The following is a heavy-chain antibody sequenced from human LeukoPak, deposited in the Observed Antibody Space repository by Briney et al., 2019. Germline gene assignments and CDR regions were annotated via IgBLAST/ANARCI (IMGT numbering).Heavy chain of an antibody. Sequence: GGSLRLSCAASVFTFSDYYMSWIRQAPGKGLEWVSYISSSGSTIYYADSVKGRFTISRDNAKNSLYLQMNSLRAEDTAVYYCARAPNWNDVSFDYWGQGTLVTVSS. CDR1: VFTFSDYY. J-gene: IGHJ4*02. CDR2: ISSSGSTI. D-gene: IGHD1-20*01. V-gene: IGHV3-11*01. CDR3: ARAPNWNDVSFDY.